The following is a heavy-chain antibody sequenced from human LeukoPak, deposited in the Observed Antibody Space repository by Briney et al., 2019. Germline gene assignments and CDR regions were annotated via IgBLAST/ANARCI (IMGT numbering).Heavy chain of an antibody. D-gene: IGHD1-1*01. CDR1: RFTFSNSG. CDR3: ARSLKWNLVGFDY. V-gene: IGHV3-23*01. CDR2: INDSGDNT. Sequence: GGSLRLSCAASRFTFSNSGMNWVRQAPGNGLEWVSVINDSGDNTFYADAVKGRFTISRDNSKSTLYLQMSSLRVDDTAVYYCARSLKWNLVGFDYWGQGILVTVSS. J-gene: IGHJ4*02.